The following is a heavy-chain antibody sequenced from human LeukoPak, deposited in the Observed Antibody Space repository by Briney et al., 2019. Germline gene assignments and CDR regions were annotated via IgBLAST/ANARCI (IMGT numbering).Heavy chain of an antibody. CDR3: AREDYDSSGYYLFDY. CDR2: IYSGGST. CDR1: GFTVSSNY. Sequence: GGSLRLSCAASGFTVSSNYMSWVRQAPGKGLEWVSVIYSGGSTYYADSVKGRFTISRDNSKNTLYLQMNSLRAEDTAVYYCAREDYDSSGYYLFDYWGQGTLVTVSS. V-gene: IGHV3-53*01. D-gene: IGHD3-22*01. J-gene: IGHJ4*02.